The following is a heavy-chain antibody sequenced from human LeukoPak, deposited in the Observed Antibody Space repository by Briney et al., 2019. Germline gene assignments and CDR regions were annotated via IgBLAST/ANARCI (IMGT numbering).Heavy chain of an antibody. V-gene: IGHV4-39*01. CDR2: IYYSGST. CDR3: ARLKAVAGIN. J-gene: IGHJ4*02. Sequence: SETLSLTCTVSGGSISSSSYYWGWIRQPPGEGLEWIGSIYYSGSTYYNPSLKSRVTISVDTSKNQFSLKLSSVTAADTAVYYCARLKAVAGINWGQGTLVTVSS. CDR1: GGSISSSSYY. D-gene: IGHD6-19*01.